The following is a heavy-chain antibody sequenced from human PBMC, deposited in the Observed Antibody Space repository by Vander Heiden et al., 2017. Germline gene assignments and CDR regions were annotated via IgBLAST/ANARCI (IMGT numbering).Heavy chain of an antibody. CDR2: ISSSSSTI. CDR1: GFTFSSYS. D-gene: IGHD3-10*01. V-gene: IGHV3-48*02. Sequence: EVQLVESGGGLVQPGGSLRLSCAASGFTFSSYSMNWVRQAPGKGLEWVSYISSSSSTIYYAESVKGRVTISRDNAKNSLYLQMNSLRDEETAVYYCARGSRITMGRGVVRDAFDIWGQGTMVTVYS. J-gene: IGHJ3*02. CDR3: ARGSRITMGRGVVRDAFDI.